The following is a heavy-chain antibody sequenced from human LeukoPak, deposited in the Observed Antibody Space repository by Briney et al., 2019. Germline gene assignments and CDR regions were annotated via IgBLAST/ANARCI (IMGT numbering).Heavy chain of an antibody. Sequence: GGSLRLSCAASAFSFSGYWMSWVRQAPGKGLEWVANIKQGGSEKYYVDYVKVRFTIYRDNAKNSLYLQMNSLRAEDTAVYYCARVRTVLAPSPYYFDYWGQGTLVTVSS. CDR1: AFSFSGYW. CDR3: ARVRTVLAPSPYYFDY. D-gene: IGHD4-11*01. CDR2: IKQGGSEK. J-gene: IGHJ4*02. V-gene: IGHV3-7*01.